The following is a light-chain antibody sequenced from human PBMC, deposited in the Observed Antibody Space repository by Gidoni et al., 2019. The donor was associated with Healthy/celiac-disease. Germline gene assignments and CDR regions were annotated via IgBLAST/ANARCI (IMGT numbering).Light chain of an antibody. CDR2: AAS. CDR3: QQYYSYPVT. V-gene: IGKV1-8*01. CDR1: QGISSY. Sequence: AIRLTQSPSSFSASTGDRVTITCRASQGISSYLAWYQQKPGKAPKLLLYAASTLQSGVPSRFSGSGSGTDFTLTISCLQSEDFATYYCQQYYSYPVTFGPGTKVDIK. J-gene: IGKJ3*01.